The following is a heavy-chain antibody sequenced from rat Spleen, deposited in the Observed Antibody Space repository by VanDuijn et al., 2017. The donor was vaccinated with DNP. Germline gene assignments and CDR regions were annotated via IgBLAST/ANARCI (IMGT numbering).Heavy chain of an antibody. Sequence: EVQLVESGGGLVQPGRSLKLSCAASGFTFSDYYMAWVRQAPTKVLEWVAYIRFDGGSTYYGDSVKGRFTISRDNAKTTLYLQMNSLRSEDMATYYCARHVLPLRVWDYWGQGVMVTVSS. J-gene: IGHJ2*01. CDR2: IRFDGGST. D-gene: IGHD1-4*01. CDR1: GFTFSDYY. V-gene: IGHV5-22*01. CDR3: ARHVLPLRVWDY.